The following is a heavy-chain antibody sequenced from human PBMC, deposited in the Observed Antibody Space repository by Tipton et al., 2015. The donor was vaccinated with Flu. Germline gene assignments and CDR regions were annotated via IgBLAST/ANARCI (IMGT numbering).Heavy chain of an antibody. J-gene: IGHJ4*02. CDR1: GFTFDVHA. CDR3: VRDRGTEYFAWYFDS. V-gene: IGHV3-43*02. D-gene: IGHD2/OR15-2a*01. CDR2: ISGHGSTT. Sequence: SLRLSCAASGFTFDVHALHWVRQIPGKGLEWLSMISGHGSTTFYADSVRGRFTVSRDNSAYSLYLQMDDLRTEDTGLYFCVRDRGTEYFAWYFDSWGQGAQVPVSS.